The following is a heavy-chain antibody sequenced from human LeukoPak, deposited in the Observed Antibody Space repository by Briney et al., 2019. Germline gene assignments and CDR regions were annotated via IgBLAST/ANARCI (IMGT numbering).Heavy chain of an antibody. CDR1: GGSFSGYY. J-gene: IGHJ4*02. CDR3: ARMPGVPVDQQTFDY. Sequence: PSETLSLTCAVYGGSFSGYYWSWIRQPPPNGLDWIGEINHSGSTNYNPSLKSRVTISVDTSKNHFSLKLSSVTATDTAVYYCARMPGVPVDQQTFDYWGQGTLVTVSS. CDR2: INHSGST. V-gene: IGHV4-34*01. D-gene: IGHD2-2*01.